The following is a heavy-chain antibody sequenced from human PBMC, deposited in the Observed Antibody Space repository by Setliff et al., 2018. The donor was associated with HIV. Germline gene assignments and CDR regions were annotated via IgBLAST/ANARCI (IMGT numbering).Heavy chain of an antibody. CDR2: IYSTDTT. V-gene: IGHV4-4*09. Sequence: PLETLSLTCTVSGGSITSDYWSWIRQSPGKGLEWIGSIYSTDTTNHNPSLESRVTISVDRSKNQFSLKLNSVTAADTAVYYCARHGTWNSQRFHFDYWGQGTPVTVSS. CDR3: ARHGTWNSQRFHFDY. D-gene: IGHD1-7*01. CDR1: GGSITSDY. J-gene: IGHJ4*02.